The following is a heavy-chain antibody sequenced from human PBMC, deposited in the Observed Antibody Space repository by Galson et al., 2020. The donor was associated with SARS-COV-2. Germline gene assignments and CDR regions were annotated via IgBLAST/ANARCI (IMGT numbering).Heavy chain of an antibody. CDR1: GYTFTNYY. CDR3: ASCSGYYAPSLDY. CDR2: FNPTGGST. J-gene: IGHJ4*02. V-gene: IGHV1-46*01. D-gene: IGHD3-3*01. Sequence: ASVKVSCKASGYTFTNYYVHWVRQAPGQGLEWMGIFNPTGGSTDYAQNFQGAVTMTRDPSTNTFYMELSSLKSEDTAVYYCASCSGYYAPSLDYWGQGTLVTVSS.